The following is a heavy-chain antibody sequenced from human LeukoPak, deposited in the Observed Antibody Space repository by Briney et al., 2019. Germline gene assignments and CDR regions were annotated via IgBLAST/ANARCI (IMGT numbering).Heavy chain of an antibody. D-gene: IGHD3/OR15-3a*01. V-gene: IGHV4-59*08. Sequence: SSETLSLTCTVSGGSISSYYWSWIRQPPGKGLEWIGYIYYSGSTNYNPSLRSRVTISVDTSKNQFSLELTSVTAPDTAVYYCVRHGTGSYFEYWGQGTLVTVSS. CDR2: IYYSGST. CDR3: VRHGTGSYFEY. J-gene: IGHJ4*02. CDR1: GGSISSYY.